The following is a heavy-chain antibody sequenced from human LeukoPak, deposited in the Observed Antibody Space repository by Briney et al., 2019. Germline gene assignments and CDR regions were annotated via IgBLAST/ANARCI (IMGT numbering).Heavy chain of an antibody. CDR2: IYTSGST. J-gene: IGHJ4*02. V-gene: IGHV4-4*07. CDR3: ARDATYYYGSSGYYFDY. CDR1: GGSISSYY. Sequence: SETLSLTCTVSGGSISSYYWSWIRQPAGKGLEWIGRIYTSGSTNYNPSLKSRVTMSVDTSKNQFSLKLSSVTAADTAVYYCARDATYYYGSSGYYFDYWGQGTLVTVSS. D-gene: IGHD3-22*01.